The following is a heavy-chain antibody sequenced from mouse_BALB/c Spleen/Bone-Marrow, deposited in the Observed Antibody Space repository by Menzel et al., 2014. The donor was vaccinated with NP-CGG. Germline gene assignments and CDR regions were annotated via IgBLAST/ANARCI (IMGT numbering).Heavy chain of an antibody. CDR2: IYPGDGDT. CDR1: GYAFSSYW. CDR3: AREDGVGRGAMDY. V-gene: IGHV1-80*01. D-gene: IGHD4-1*01. J-gene: IGHJ4*01. Sequence: QVQLQQSGAELVRPGSSVKISCKASGYAFSSYWMNWVKQRPGQGLEWIGQIYPGDGDTNYNGKFKGKATLTADKSSSTAYMQLSSLTSEDSAVYFCAREDGVGRGAMDYWGQGTSVTVSS.